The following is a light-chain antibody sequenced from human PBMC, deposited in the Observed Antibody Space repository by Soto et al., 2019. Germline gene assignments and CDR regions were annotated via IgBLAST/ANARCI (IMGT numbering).Light chain of an antibody. V-gene: IGKV3-11*01. CDR1: QSVFSY. Sequence: EIVLTQSPATLSLSPGERATLSCRASQSVFSYLGWYQQRPGQAPRLLIYDASNRATGIPARFSGSGSGTAFTLTISSLEPEDFAVYSCQRRYKWPPLTFGGGTKVEIK. J-gene: IGKJ4*01. CDR3: QRRYKWPPLT. CDR2: DAS.